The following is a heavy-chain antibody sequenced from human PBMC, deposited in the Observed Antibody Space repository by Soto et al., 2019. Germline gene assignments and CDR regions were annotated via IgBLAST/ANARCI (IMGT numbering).Heavy chain of an antibody. Sequence: QVQLVQSGAEVKKPGSSVKVSCKASGGTFSSYAISWVRQAPGQGLEWMGGIIPIFVTANYAHEFQGRVXIXAXXSTSTAYMELSRLRYEEKAVYYGAREGMKDYGFDHWGQGTLVTVSS. CDR2: IIPIFVTA. D-gene: IGHD4-17*01. CDR3: AREGMKDYGFDH. J-gene: IGHJ4*02. CDR1: GGTFSSYA. V-gene: IGHV1-69*14.